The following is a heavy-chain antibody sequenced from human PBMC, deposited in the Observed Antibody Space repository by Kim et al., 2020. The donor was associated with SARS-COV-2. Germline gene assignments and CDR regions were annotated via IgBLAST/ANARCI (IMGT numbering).Heavy chain of an antibody. CDR1: GFTFSSYA. D-gene: IGHD3-16*02. CDR3: ATTMITFGGVIAPYYFDY. V-gene: IGHV3-23*01. CDR2: ISGSGGST. J-gene: IGHJ4*02. Sequence: GGSLRLSCAASGFTFSSYAMSWVRQAPGKGLEWVSAISGSGGSTYYADSVKGRFTISRDNSKNTLYLQMNSLRAEDTAVYYCATTMITFGGVIAPYYFDYWGQGTLVTVSS.